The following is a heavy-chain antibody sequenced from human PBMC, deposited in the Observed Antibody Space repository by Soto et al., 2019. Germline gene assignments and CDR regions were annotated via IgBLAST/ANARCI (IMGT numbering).Heavy chain of an antibody. V-gene: IGHV4-39*01. CDR2: IYYSGST. CDR1: GDSISSSSYY. D-gene: IGHD3-3*01. Sequence: QLQLQESGPGLVKPSETLSLTCTVSGDSISSSSYYWGWIRQPPVKGLEWIGSIYYSGSTYYNPSLRSRVAISVDTSKNQFSLKLSSVTAADTAVYYCARHLANYDFWSGRPYYYMDVWGKGTTVTVS. J-gene: IGHJ6*03. CDR3: ARHLANYDFWSGRPYYYMDV.